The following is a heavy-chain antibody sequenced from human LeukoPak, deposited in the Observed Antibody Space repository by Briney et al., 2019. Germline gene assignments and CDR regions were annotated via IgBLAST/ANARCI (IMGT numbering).Heavy chain of an antibody. CDR1: GFIFSNYG. CDR2: ISGSGGST. V-gene: IGHV3-23*01. J-gene: IGHJ4*02. Sequence: GGSLRLSCAASGFIFSNYGMNWVRQAPGKGLEWVSAISGSGGSTYYADSVKGRFTISRDNSKNTLYLQMNSLRAGDTAVYYCAKGEMATPNRYYFDYWGQGTLVTVSS. CDR3: AKGEMATPNRYYFDY. D-gene: IGHD5-24*01.